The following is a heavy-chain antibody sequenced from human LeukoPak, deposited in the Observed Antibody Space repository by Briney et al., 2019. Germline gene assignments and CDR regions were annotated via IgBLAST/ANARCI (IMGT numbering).Heavy chain of an antibody. CDR2: INHSGST. V-gene: IGHV4-34*01. D-gene: IGHD4-17*01. CDR3: ARGGFSYIYGDYPNWFDP. CDR1: GGSFSGYY. Sequence: SETLSLTCAVYGGSFSGYYWSWIRQPPGKGLEWIGEINHSGSTNYNPSLKSRVTISVDTSKNQFSLKLSSVTAADTAVYYCARGGFSYIYGDYPNWFDPWGQGTLVTVSS. J-gene: IGHJ5*02.